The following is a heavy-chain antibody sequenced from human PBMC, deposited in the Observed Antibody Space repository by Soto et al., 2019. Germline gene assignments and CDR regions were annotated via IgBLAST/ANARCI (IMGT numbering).Heavy chain of an antibody. Sequence: PSETLSLTCPVSGGSVSSNSYYWSWFLQPPGKGLEWIGYIYYSGSTNYNPSLESRATIFADKSGSHFSLNLTSVTADDTAVYYCARRDYAIDSWGRGTLVTVSS. D-gene: IGHD4-17*01. J-gene: IGHJ4*02. V-gene: IGHV4-61*03. CDR1: GGSVSSNSYY. CDR3: ARRDYAIDS. CDR2: IYYSGST.